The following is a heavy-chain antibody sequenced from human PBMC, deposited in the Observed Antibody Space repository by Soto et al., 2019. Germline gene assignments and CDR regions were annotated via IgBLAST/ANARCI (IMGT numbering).Heavy chain of an antibody. CDR1: GGSISSGDYY. CDR2: IYYSGST. CDR3: ARAPYDSSGYPTGDFDY. V-gene: IGHV4-30-4*01. Sequence: SETLSLTCTVSGGSISSGDYYWSWIRQPPGKGLEWIGYIYYSGSTYYNPSLKSRVTISVDTSKNQFSLKLSSVTAADTAVYYCARAPYDSSGYPTGDFDYWGQGTLVTVSS. D-gene: IGHD3-22*01. J-gene: IGHJ4*02.